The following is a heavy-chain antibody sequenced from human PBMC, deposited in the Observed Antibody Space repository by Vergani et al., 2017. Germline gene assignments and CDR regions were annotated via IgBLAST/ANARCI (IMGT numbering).Heavy chain of an antibody. CDR1: GFTFSSYW. CDR3: ARGGNQLRGTWVGWFDP. V-gene: IGHV3-7*04. CDR2: IKQDGSEK. Sequence: EVQLVESGGGLVQPGGSLRLSCAASGFTFSSYWMSWVRQAPGKGLEWVANIKQDGSEKYYVDSVKGRFTISRDNAKNSLYLQMNSLRAEDTAVYYCARGGNQLRGTWVGWFDPWGQGTLVTVSS. D-gene: IGHD2-2*01. J-gene: IGHJ5*02.